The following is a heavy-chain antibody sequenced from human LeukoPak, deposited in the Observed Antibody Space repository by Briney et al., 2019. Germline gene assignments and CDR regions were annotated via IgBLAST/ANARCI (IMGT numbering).Heavy chain of an antibody. CDR1: GFTFSSHA. D-gene: IGHD3-22*01. V-gene: IGHV3-23*01. CDR2: IIDTGGRT. Sequence: PGGSLRLSCAASGFTFSSHAMNWVRQAPGKGLEWVSSIIDTGGRTYYADSVKGRFIISRDNSKNTLYLQMSSLGAEDTAIYYCAKETYSYDSSGYSDTAFDHWGQGTLVTVSS. J-gene: IGHJ4*02. CDR3: AKETYSYDSSGYSDTAFDH.